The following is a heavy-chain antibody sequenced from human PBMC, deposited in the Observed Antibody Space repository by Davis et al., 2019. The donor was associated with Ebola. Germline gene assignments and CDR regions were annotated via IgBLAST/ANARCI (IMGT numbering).Heavy chain of an antibody. D-gene: IGHD6-13*01. CDR2: INHSGST. V-gene: IGHV4-34*01. CDR1: GGSISSYY. CDR3: ASSSWYRYYYYGMDV. Sequence: SETLSLTCTVSGGSISSYYWSWIRQPPGKGLEWIGEINHSGSTNYNPSLKSRVTISVDTSKNQFSLKLSSVTAADTAVYYCASSSWYRYYYYGMDVWGQGTTVTVSS. J-gene: IGHJ6*02.